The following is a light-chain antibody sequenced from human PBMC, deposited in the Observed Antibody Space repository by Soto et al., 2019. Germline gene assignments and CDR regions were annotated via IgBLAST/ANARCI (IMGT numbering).Light chain of an antibody. CDR3: SSYTTSNTRQIV. J-gene: IGLJ1*01. V-gene: IGLV2-14*03. CDR1: SSDVGGYNY. Sequence: LTEPASVSGSPGQSINISCTGTSSDVGGYNYVSWYQHHPGKAPKLIIYDVSNRPSGVSNPFSGSKSGNTASLTISGLQPEDETDYYCSSYTTSNTRQIVFGTGTKVTVL. CDR2: DVS.